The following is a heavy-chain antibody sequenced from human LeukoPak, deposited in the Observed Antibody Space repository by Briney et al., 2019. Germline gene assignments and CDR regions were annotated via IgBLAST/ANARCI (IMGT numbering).Heavy chain of an antibody. CDR3: AKDQRYSSGWSADY. V-gene: IGHV3-30*18. CDR2: ISYDESSK. J-gene: IGHJ4*02. CDR1: GLTVTNAW. Sequence: PGGSLRLSCAASGLTVTNAWMHWVRQAPGKGLEWVAVISYDESSKYYADSVKGRFTISRDNSKNTLYLQMNSLRAEDTAVYYCAKDQRYSSGWSADYWGQGTLVTVSP. D-gene: IGHD6-19*01.